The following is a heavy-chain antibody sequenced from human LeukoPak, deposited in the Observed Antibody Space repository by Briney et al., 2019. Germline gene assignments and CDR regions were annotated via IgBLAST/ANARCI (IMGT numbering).Heavy chain of an antibody. CDR2: ISYDGSNK. J-gene: IGHJ4*02. CDR3: ARADSSGRSFDN. Sequence: GGSLRLSCAASGFTFSSYSMHWARQAPGKGLEWVAVISYDGSNKYYADSVKGRFTISRDNSKNTLYLQMNSLRAEDTAVYYCARADSSGRSFDNWGQGTLVTVSS. CDR1: GFTFSSYS. V-gene: IGHV3-30-3*01. D-gene: IGHD3-22*01.